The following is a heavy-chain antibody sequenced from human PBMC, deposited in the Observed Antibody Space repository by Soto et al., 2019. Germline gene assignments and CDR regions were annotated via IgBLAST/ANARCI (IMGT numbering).Heavy chain of an antibody. J-gene: IGHJ6*03. Sequence: SVKVSCKASGGTFSNYAISWVRQAPGQGLEWMGRVIPFLGIVNYAQKFQGRVTIAADRSTSTAYMDLNSLRAEDTAVYYCARDYCSITSCRLGPYHYHMDVRGKGTTVTVSS. CDR3: ARDYCSITSCRLGPYHYHMDV. CDR2: VIPFLGIV. CDR1: GGTFSNYA. V-gene: IGHV1-69*04. D-gene: IGHD2-2*01.